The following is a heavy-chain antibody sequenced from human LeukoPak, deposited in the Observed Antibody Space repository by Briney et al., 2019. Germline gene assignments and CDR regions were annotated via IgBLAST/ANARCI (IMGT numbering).Heavy chain of an antibody. D-gene: IGHD3-16*02. Sequence: SETLSLTCTVSGGSISSYYWSWIRQPPGKGLEWIGYIYYSGSTNYNPSLKSRVTISVDTSKNQFSLKLSSVTAADTAVYYCARDSIMITFGGVIVPHVTNPHYWGQGTLVTVSS. CDR2: IYYSGST. CDR1: GGSISSYY. CDR3: ARDSIMITFGGVIVPHVTNPHY. V-gene: IGHV4-59*12. J-gene: IGHJ4*02.